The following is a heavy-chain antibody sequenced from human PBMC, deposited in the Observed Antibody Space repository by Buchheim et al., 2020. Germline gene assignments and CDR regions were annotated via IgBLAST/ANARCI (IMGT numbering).Heavy chain of an antibody. CDR1: GGSISSSNYY. D-gene: IGHD6-25*01. Sequence: QLQLQESGPGLVKPSETLSLTYSVSGGSISSSNYYWGWIRQPPGKGLEWIGSIFYGGSTYYNSSLKSRVTISVDTSNNQFSLKLNSVTAADTAVYYCARHYVTSGYYFDFRGQGTL. CDR3: ARHYVTSGYYFDF. J-gene: IGHJ4*02. CDR2: IFYGGST. V-gene: IGHV4-39*01.